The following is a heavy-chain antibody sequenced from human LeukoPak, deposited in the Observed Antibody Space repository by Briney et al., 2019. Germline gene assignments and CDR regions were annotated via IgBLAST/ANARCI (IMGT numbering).Heavy chain of an antibody. V-gene: IGHV4-59*01. CDR3: ARDRRGPTYYYYYMDV. J-gene: IGHJ6*03. Sequence: KSSETLSLTCTVSGGSISSYYWSWIRQPPGKGLEWIGYIYYSGSTNYNPSLKSRVTISVDTSKNQFSLKLSSVTAADTAVYYCARDRRGPTYYYYYMDVWGKGTTVTVSS. CDR1: GGSISSYY. CDR2: IYYSGST.